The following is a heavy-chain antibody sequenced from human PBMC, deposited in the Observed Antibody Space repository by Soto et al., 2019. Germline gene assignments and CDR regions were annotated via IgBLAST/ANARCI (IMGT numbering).Heavy chain of an antibody. CDR3: ARSSIVVVPAVLGNGWFDP. CDR2: IFSNDEK. J-gene: IGHJ5*02. Sequence: QVTLKESGPVLVKPTETLTLTCTVSGFSLSNARMGVSWIRQPPGKALEWLAHIFSNDEKSYSTSLKSRLTISKDTSKSQVVLTMTNMDPVDTATYYCARSSIVVVPAVLGNGWFDPWGQGTLVTVSS. D-gene: IGHD2-2*01. V-gene: IGHV2-26*01. CDR1: GFSLSNARMG.